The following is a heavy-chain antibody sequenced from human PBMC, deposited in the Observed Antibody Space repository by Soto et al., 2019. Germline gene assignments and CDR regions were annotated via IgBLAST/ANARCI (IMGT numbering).Heavy chain of an antibody. D-gene: IGHD4-17*01. J-gene: IGHJ6*02. CDR2: IDPGDSYN. CDR1: GYSFTSYW. Sequence: GESLKISCKGSGYSFTSYWISWVRQMPGKGLEWMGRIDPGDSYNNYSPSFQGHVTISADKSISTAYLQWSSLKASDTAMYYCARHNFFGDYKKSYYYYGMDVWGQGATVTVSS. V-gene: IGHV5-10-1*01. CDR3: ARHNFFGDYKKSYYYYGMDV.